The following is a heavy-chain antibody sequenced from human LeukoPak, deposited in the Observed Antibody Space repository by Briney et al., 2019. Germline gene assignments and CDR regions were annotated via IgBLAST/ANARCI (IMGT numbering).Heavy chain of an antibody. CDR2: IYYSGST. V-gene: IGHV4-39*07. CDR1: GGSISSSSYY. J-gene: IGHJ4*02. D-gene: IGHD4-11*01. Sequence: SETLSLTCTVSGGSISSSSYYWGWIRQPPAKGLEWIGSIYYSGSTYYNPSLKSRVTISVDTSKNQFSLKLSSVTAADTAVYYCARKSDSYLSWGQGTLVTVSS. CDR3: ARKSDSYLS.